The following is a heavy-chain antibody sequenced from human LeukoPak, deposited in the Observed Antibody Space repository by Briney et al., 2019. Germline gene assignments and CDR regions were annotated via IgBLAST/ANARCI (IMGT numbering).Heavy chain of an antibody. CDR2: MNPNSGNT. V-gene: IGHV1-8*02. CDR1: GYTFTNYD. D-gene: IGHD3-9*01. Sequence: ASVKVSCKASGYTFTNYDINWFRQATGQGLEWVAWMNPNSGNTGFAQKLQGRVTLTRDTSISTAYMELSSLRSDDTAVYYCARAPTGSRYFDWLLPFDYWGQGTLVTVSS. CDR3: ARAPTGSRYFDWLLPFDY. J-gene: IGHJ4*02.